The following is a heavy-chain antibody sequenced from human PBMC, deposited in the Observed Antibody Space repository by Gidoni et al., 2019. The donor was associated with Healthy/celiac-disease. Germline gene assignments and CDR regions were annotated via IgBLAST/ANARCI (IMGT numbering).Heavy chain of an antibody. J-gene: IGHJ3*02. CDR2: IYSGGST. CDR3: ARDALRWQDQGPDAFDI. Sequence: EVQLVESGGGLIQPGGSLRLSCAASGFTVSSNYMSWVRQAPGKGLEWVSVIYSGGSTYYADSVKGRFTISRDNSKNTLYLQMNSLRAEDTAVYYCARDALRWQDQGPDAFDIWGQGTMVTVFS. V-gene: IGHV3-53*01. D-gene: IGHD4-17*01. CDR1: GFTVSSNY.